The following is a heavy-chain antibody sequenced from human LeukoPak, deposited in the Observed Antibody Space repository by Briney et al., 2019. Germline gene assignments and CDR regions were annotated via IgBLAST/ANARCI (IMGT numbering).Heavy chain of an antibody. D-gene: IGHD3-22*01. V-gene: IGHV3-48*01. J-gene: IGHJ3*02. CDR3: GRGLVLSGYLDAFDI. CDR1: GFTLSSYS. Sequence: GGSLRLSCAASGFTLSSYSMNWVRQAPGKGLEWVSYISSSGSTIYYADSVKGRFTISRDNSKNTLYLQLNSLRVEDTAAYYCGRGLVLSGYLDAFDIWGQGTVVTVSS. CDR2: ISSSGSTI.